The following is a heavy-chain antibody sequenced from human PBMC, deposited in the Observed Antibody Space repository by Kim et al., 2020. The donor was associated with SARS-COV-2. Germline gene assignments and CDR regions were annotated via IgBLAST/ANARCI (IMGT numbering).Heavy chain of an antibody. V-gene: IGHV4-59*01. CDR3: AVGPYSSTRDGNYFDF. CDR2: IYDVGST. CDR1: GGSISSYY. J-gene: IGHJ4*02. Sequence: SETLSLTCTVSGGSISSYYWSWIRQPPGKGLEWIAYIYDVGSTNYNPSLESRISISVDTSKNQFSLKLSSVTAADTAVYYCAVGPYSSTRDGNYFDFWGQGTLVTVSS. D-gene: IGHD6-13*01.